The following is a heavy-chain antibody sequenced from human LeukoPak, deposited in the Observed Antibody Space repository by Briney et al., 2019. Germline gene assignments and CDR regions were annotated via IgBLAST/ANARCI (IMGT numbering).Heavy chain of an antibody. D-gene: IGHD6-19*01. Sequence: SETLSLTCTVSGGSISSGDYYWSWIRQPPGKGLEWIGYIYYSGSTHYNPSLKSRVTISVDTSKNQFSLKLSSVTAADTAVYYCAGSIAVAGTVGIDHWGQGTLVTVSS. CDR3: AGSIAVAGTVGIDH. V-gene: IGHV4-30-4*08. CDR2: IYYSGST. CDR1: GGSISSGDYY. J-gene: IGHJ4*02.